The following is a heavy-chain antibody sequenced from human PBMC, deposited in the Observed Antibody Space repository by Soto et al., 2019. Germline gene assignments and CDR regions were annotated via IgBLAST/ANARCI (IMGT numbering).Heavy chain of an antibody. J-gene: IGHJ6*02. CDR3: ARDQGYSYGNTYYYYGMDV. Sequence: VQLVESGGGLIQPGGSLRLSCAASGFTVSSNYMSWVRQAPGKGLEWVSVIYSGGSTYYADSVKGRFTISRDNSKNTLYLQMNSLRAEDTAVYYCARDQGYSYGNTYYYYGMDVWGQGTTVTVSS. CDR1: GFTVSSNY. CDR2: IYSGGST. D-gene: IGHD5-18*01. V-gene: IGHV3-53*01.